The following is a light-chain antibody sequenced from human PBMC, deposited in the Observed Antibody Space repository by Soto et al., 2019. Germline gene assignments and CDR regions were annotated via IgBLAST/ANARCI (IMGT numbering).Light chain of an antibody. V-gene: IGLV1-40*01. CDR1: SSYVGLADA. Sequence: QSVFTQPPSVSGAPGLRGPISCTAASSYVGLADAVHWFQHIPGTAPKLLIYPDNRRPSGVLGRFPASKSVTSASLAITGLQADDEADYCFQPFDNGLLSYVLGNGTKVTVL. J-gene: IGLJ1*01. CDR2: PDN. CDR3: QPFDNGLLSYV.